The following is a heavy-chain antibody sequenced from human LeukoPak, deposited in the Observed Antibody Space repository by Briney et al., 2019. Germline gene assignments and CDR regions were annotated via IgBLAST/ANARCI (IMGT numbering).Heavy chain of an antibody. V-gene: IGHV7-4-1*02. CDR2: INTNTGNP. Sequence: EASVKVFCKSSGYTFTNYAMNWVRQAPGQGLEWMGWINTNTGNPTYAQGFTGRFVFSLDPSVSTAYLQISSLKAEDTAMYYCARERRSSSPGEQQLVRAFDIWGQGTMVTVSS. D-gene: IGHD6-13*01. CDR1: GYTFTNYA. J-gene: IGHJ3*02. CDR3: ARERRSSSPGEQQLVRAFDI.